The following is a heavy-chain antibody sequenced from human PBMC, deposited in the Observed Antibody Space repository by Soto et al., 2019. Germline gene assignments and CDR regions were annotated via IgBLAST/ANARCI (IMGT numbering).Heavy chain of an antibody. Sequence: ASETLSLTCAVSGGSISSSNWWIWVRQPPGKGLEWIGEIYHSGSTNYNPSLKSRVTISVDKSKNQFSLKLSSVTAADTAVYYCARDGRMGSGWSFDYWGQGTLVTVSS. CDR3: ARDGRMGSGWSFDY. CDR1: GGSISSSNW. D-gene: IGHD6-19*01. J-gene: IGHJ4*02. CDR2: IYHSGST. V-gene: IGHV4-4*02.